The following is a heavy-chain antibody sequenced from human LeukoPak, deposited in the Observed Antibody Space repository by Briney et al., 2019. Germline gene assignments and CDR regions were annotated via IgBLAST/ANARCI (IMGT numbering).Heavy chain of an antibody. J-gene: IGHJ4*02. V-gene: IGHV1-46*01. CDR2: INPSGGST. CDR1: GYTFTSYY. Sequence: ASVTVSCTASGYTFTSYYKHWVRQAPGQGLEWMGIINPSGGSTSYAQKFQGRVTMTRDTSTSTVYMELSSLRSEDTAVYYCARGRTTYCSSTSCYRDFDYWGQGTLVTVSS. D-gene: IGHD2-2*02. CDR3: ARGRTTYCSSTSCYRDFDY.